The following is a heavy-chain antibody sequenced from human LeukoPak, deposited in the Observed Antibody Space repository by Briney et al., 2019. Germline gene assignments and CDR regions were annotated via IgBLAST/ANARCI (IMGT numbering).Heavy chain of an antibody. D-gene: IGHD3-3*01. CDR1: GFTFSTFA. V-gene: IGHV3-23*01. CDR2: ITGAGDTT. Sequence: GGSLRLSCAASGFTFSTFAMSWVRQDPGRGLEWVSSITGAGDTTYYPESVKGRSTISRDNSKNTLYLQMNSLRVEDTALYFCVRDRNYYEALQRSYWGQGTLVTVSS. CDR3: VRDRNYYEALQRSY. J-gene: IGHJ4*02.